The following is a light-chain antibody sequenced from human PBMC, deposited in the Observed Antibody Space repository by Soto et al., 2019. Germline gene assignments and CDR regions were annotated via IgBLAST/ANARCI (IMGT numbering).Light chain of an antibody. V-gene: IGLV1-47*02. CDR1: SANIGSNY. J-gene: IGLJ1*01. CDR3: IAYTNTGARV. CDR2: LNN. Sequence: QSVLTQPPSASGTPGQRLTISCSGSSANIGSNYVYWYQQFPGTAPKLLIYLNNQRPSGVPDRFSGSKSGTSASLAISGLRSDDEADYYCIAYTNTGARVFGTGTKLTVL.